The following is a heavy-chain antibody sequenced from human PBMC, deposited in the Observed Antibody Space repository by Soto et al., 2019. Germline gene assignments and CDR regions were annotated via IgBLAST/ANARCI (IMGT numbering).Heavy chain of an antibody. Sequence: SPTLSVTCAISGDSVSSNSAAWNWIRQSPSRGLEWLGRTYYRSKWYNDYAVSVKSRITINPDTSKTQFSLQLNSVTPEDTAVYSCPSEGNHCTNWTRNHYGRHIRDKEPT. CDR3: PSEGNHCTNWTRNHYGRHI. V-gene: IGHV6-1*01. CDR1: GDSVSSNSAA. J-gene: IGHJ6*04. CDR2: TYYRSKWYN. D-gene: IGHD1-1*01.